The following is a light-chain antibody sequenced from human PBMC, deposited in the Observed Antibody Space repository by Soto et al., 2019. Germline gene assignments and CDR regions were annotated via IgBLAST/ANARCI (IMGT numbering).Light chain of an antibody. Sequence: DVVVTQSPLSLPVTLGQAASISCRSSQSLVHRDGNTYLSWFRQRPGQSPRRLIYKVSNREAGVTDRFSGSGSGTDFTLKISRVEAEDVGLSYCMQGSHWPPITFGQGTRMEIK. V-gene: IGKV2-30*02. CDR3: MQGSHWPPIT. CDR2: KVS. CDR1: QSLVHRDGNTY. J-gene: IGKJ5*01.